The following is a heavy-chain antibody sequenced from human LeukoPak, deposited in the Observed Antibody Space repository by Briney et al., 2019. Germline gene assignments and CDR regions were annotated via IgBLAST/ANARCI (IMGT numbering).Heavy chain of an antibody. CDR3: ARHRAPFYCSSTSCHYYYYGMDV. Sequence: GESLKISCKGSGYSLTSYWIGWVRQMPGKGLEWMGIIYPGDSDTRYSPSFHAQVTISADKSISTAYLQWTSLKASDTAMYYCARHRAPFYCSSTSCHYYYYGMDVWGQGTTVTVSS. V-gene: IGHV5-51*01. J-gene: IGHJ6*02. CDR2: IYPGDSDT. CDR1: GYSLTSYW. D-gene: IGHD2-2*01.